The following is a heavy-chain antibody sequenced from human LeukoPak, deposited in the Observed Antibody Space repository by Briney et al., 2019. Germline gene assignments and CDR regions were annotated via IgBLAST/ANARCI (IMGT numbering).Heavy chain of an antibody. CDR3: ARECSSTSSAIDP. CDR2: IWYDGSNK. D-gene: IGHD2-2*01. J-gene: IGHJ5*02. V-gene: IGHV3-33*01. CDR1: GFTFSSYG. Sequence: GGSLRLSCAASGFTFSSYGMHWVRQAPGKGLEWVAVIWYDGSNKYYADSVKGRFTISRDNSKNTLYLQMNSLRAEDTAVYYCARECSSTSSAIDPWGQGTLVTASS.